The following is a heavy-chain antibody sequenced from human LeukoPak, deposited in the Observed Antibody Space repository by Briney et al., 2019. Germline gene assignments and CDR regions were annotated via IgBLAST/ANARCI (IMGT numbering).Heavy chain of an antibody. J-gene: IGHJ4*02. V-gene: IGHV4-59*08. CDR2: IYYSGST. CDR3: ARNAAVMGRFDY. Sequence: SETLSLTCTVSGGSISSYYWSWIRQPPGKGLEWIGYIYYSGSTNYNPSLKSRVTISVDTSKNQFSLKLNSVTAADTAVYYCARNAAVMGRFDYWGQGTLVTVSS. D-gene: IGHD6-13*01. CDR1: GGSISSYY.